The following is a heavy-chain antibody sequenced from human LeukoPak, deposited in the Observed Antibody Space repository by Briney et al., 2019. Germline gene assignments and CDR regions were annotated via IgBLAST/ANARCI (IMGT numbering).Heavy chain of an antibody. D-gene: IGHD1-26*01. CDR1: GYTFNTYG. CDR3: ANIMGMAPLDH. J-gene: IGHJ4*02. V-gene: IGHV1-8*02. CDR2: MNPNSGNT. Sequence: ASVKVSCKPSGYTFNTYGITWVRQATGQGLEWMGWMNPNSGNTGYAQKFQGRVTMTRNTSIRTAYMELSSLRSEDTAIYYCANIMGMAPLDHWGQGTLVTVSS.